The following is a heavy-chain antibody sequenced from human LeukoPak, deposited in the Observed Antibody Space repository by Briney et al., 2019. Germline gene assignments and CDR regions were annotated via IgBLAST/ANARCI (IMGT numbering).Heavy chain of an antibody. V-gene: IGHV4-34*01. J-gene: IGHJ4*02. D-gene: IGHD3-10*01. CDR3: ARGLSPRINMVRGVRPPFRGVFDY. CDR1: GGSFSGYY. Sequence: SETLSLTCAVYGGSFSGYYWSWIRQPPGKGLEWIGEINHSGSTNYNPSLKSRVTISVDTSKNQFSLKLSSVTAADTAVYYCARGLSPRINMVRGVRPPFRGVFDYWGQGTLVTVSS. CDR2: INHSGST.